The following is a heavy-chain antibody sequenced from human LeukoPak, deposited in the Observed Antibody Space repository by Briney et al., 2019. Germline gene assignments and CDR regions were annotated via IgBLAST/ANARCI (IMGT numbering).Heavy chain of an antibody. D-gene: IGHD2-15*01. CDR3: ARGTGGSGGVGFDY. V-gene: IGHV1-69*04. CDR2: IIPILGIA. Sequence: GASVKVSCKASGGTFSSYAISWVRQAPGQGLEWMGRIIPILGIANYAQKFQGRVSITADKSTSTAYMELSSLRSEGTAVYYCARGTGGSGGVGFDYWGQGTLVTVSS. J-gene: IGHJ4*02. CDR1: GGTFSSYA.